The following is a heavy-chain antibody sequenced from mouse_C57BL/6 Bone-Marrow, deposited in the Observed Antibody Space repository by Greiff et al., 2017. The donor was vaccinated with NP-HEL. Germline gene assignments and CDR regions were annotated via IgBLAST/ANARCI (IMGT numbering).Heavy chain of an antibody. J-gene: IGHJ4*01. D-gene: IGHD1-1*01. CDR3: ARGLYYGSSNYCAMDY. Sequence: EVQLVESGGGLVKPGGSLKLSCAASGFTFSDYGMHWVRQAPEKGLEWVAYISSGSSTINYADTVKGRSTISRDTAKNTLFLQMTSLRSEDTAMNYCARGLYYGSSNYCAMDYWGQGTSVTVSS. V-gene: IGHV5-17*01. CDR2: ISSGSSTI. CDR1: GFTFSDYG.